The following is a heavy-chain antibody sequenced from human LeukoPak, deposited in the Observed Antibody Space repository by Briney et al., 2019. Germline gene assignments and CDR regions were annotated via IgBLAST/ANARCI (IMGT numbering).Heavy chain of an antibody. V-gene: IGHV3-30-3*01. D-gene: IGHD1-14*01. Sequence: GGSLRLSCAASGFTFSSYAMHWVRQAPGKGLEWVAVISYDGSKKYYADSVKGRFTISRDNSKNSLYLQMNSLRVEDTAVYYCARAEPIDFWGQGTLVTVSS. CDR3: ARAEPIDF. CDR2: ISYDGSKK. J-gene: IGHJ4*02. CDR1: GFTFSSYA.